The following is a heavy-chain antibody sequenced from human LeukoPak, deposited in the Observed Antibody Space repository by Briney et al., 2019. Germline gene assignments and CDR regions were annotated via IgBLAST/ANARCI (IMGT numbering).Heavy chain of an antibody. Sequence: SETLSLTCTVSGGSISSYYWSWIRQPPGKGLEWIGYIYTSGSTNYNPSLKSRVTISVDTSKNQFSLKLSSVTAADTAVYYCAKTMAARPGGYYFDYWGQGTLVTVSS. V-gene: IGHV4-4*09. CDR3: AKTMAARPGGYYFDY. CDR2: IYTSGST. CDR1: GGSISSYY. D-gene: IGHD6-6*01. J-gene: IGHJ4*02.